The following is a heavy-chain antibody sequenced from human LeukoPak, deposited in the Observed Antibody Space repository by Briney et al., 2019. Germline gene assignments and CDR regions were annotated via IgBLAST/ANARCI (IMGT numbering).Heavy chain of an antibody. CDR2: INSDGSST. V-gene: IGHV3-74*01. CDR1: GFTFSSYW. D-gene: IGHD3-3*01. CDR3: ARSSTSGYYDFWSGYYTSHPDY. J-gene: IGHJ4*02. Sequence: PGGSLRLSRAASGFTFSSYWMHWVRQAPGKGLVRVSRINSDGSSTSYADSVKGRFTISRDNAKNTLYLQMNSLRAEDTAVYYCARSSTSGYYDFWSGYYTSHPDYWGQGTLVTVSS.